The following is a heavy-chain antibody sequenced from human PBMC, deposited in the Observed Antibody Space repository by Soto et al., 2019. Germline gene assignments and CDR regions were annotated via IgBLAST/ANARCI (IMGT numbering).Heavy chain of an antibody. D-gene: IGHD3-10*01. Sequence: GGALRLSCAASGSTLSLISMRWVRQAPGEGREYLSGISIHGGRTSHAESVTGRFTISRNNSRNSLYIQMSSLRVEDTAVYYCVQYSYYFDIDVWGQGTTVTVSS. J-gene: IGHJ6*02. CDR2: ISIHGGRT. CDR3: VQYSYYFDIDV. V-gene: IGHV3-64D*06. CDR1: GSTLSLIS.